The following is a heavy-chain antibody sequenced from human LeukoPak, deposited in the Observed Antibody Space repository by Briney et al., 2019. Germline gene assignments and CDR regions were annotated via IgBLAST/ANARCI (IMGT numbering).Heavy chain of an antibody. CDR3: ARGLRYCSGGSCYNSDAFDI. CDR2: IGTAGEP. Sequence: PGGSLRLSCAASGFTFSSYDMHWVRQATGKGLEWVSAIGTAGEPYYPCSVKGRFTISRENAKNALYLQMISLRAGDTAVYYCARGLRYCSGGSCYNSDAFDIWGQGTMVTVSS. J-gene: IGHJ3*02. D-gene: IGHD2-15*01. V-gene: IGHV3-13*05. CDR1: GFTFSSYD.